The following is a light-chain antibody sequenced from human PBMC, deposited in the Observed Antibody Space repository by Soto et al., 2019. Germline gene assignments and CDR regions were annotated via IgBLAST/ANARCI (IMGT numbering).Light chain of an antibody. CDR1: SSDIGAYNY. CDR2: GVS. J-gene: IGLJ3*02. CDR3: NSYTASKSRV. V-gene: IGLV2-14*01. Sequence: QSALTQPASVSGSPGQSITISCTGTSSDIGAYNYVSWHQHHPGKAPKLLIYGVSNRPSGVSDRFSGSKSATTASLTIHGLQSEDEAHYYCNSYTASKSRVFGGGTKVTVL.